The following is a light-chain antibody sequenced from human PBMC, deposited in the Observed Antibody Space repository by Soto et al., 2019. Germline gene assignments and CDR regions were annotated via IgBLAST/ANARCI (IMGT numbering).Light chain of an antibody. CDR2: DVS. V-gene: IGLV2-14*01. Sequence: QYALAQPPLLSGSSGQSINLSCPGNRRDFCCYNYVSWYQQHPGKAPKLMIYDVSNRPSGVSNRFSGSKSGNTASLTISGLQAEDEADYYCSSYTSSSTLFYVFGTGTKVPVL. CDR1: RRDFCCYNY. CDR3: SSYTSSSTLFYV. J-gene: IGLJ1*01.